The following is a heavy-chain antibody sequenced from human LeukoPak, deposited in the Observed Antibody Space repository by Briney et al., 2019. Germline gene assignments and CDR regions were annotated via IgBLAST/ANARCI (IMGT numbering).Heavy chain of an antibody. CDR3: AKDHTSSVPNWFDP. D-gene: IGHD1-1*01. CDR2: ISGSGGST. CDR1: GFTFSSYA. V-gene: IGHV3-23*01. Sequence: SGGSLRLSCAASGFTFSSYAMSWVRQAPGKGLEWVSAISGSGGSTYYADSVKGRSTISRDNSKNTLYLQMSSLRAEDTAVYYCAKDHTSSVPNWFDPWGQGTLVTVSS. J-gene: IGHJ5*02.